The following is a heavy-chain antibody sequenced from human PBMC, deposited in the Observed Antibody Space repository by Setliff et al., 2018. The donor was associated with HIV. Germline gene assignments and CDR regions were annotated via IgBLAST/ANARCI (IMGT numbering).Heavy chain of an antibody. Sequence: SETLSLTCAVSGYSISSNFLWGWVRQPPGQGLEWIGSIHHAGSTYYNPSLKSRVRISLDTSKNQFSLKLSSVTAADTAVYYCARHDCGGNCAINWFDPWGQGTLVTVSS. J-gene: IGHJ5*02. V-gene: IGHV4-38-2*01. CDR1: GYSISSNFL. CDR3: ARHDCGGNCAINWFDP. CDR2: IHHAGST. D-gene: IGHD2-21*02.